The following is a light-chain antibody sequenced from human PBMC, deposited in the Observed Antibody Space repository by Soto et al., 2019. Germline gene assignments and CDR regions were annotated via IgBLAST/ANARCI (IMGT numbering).Light chain of an antibody. CDR2: VAS. CDR1: QSVSSSY. V-gene: IGKV3-20*01. CDR3: QQYRSSPVMYT. J-gene: IGKJ2*01. Sequence: IVLTQSPGTLSLSPGEIATLSCRASQSVSSSYLAWYQQIPGQAPRLLIYVASISATGIPDRFSGSGSGTDFTLTISTLDPEDFAVYYCQQYRSSPVMYTSGIGTKLQTK.